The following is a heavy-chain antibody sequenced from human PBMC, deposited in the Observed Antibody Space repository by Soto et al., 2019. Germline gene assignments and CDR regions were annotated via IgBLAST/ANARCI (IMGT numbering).Heavy chain of an antibody. CDR3: AKVTYYYDTSVYYYFDY. J-gene: IGHJ4*02. CDR2: ISGSGGGST. D-gene: IGHD3-22*01. Sequence: GGSLRLSCVASGFTFSSYAMSWVRPAPGKGLEWVSTISGSGGGSTYYADSVKGRFTISRDNSKNTLYLQMNSLRAEDTAVYYCAKVTYYYDTSVYYYFDYWGQGTQVTVSS. V-gene: IGHV3-23*01. CDR1: GFTFSSYA.